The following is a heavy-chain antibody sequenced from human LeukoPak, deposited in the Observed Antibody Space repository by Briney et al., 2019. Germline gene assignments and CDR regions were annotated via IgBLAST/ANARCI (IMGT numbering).Heavy chain of an antibody. J-gene: IGHJ4*02. CDR1: GFNFSSYA. Sequence: TGGSLRLSCTASGFNFSSYAMSWVRQAPGKGPEWVSIISNSGDSTYYADSVKGRFTISRDSSKNTVYLQMDSLRADDTAVYYCARGATYCGGGSCYLLYWGQGTLVTVSS. CDR3: ARGATYCGGGSCYLLY. D-gene: IGHD2-15*01. V-gene: IGHV3-23*01. CDR2: ISNSGDST.